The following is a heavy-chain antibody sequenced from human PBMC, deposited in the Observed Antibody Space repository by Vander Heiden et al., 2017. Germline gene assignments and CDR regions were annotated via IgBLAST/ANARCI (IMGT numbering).Heavy chain of an antibody. V-gene: IGHV1-24*01. CDR2: FDPEDGET. D-gene: IGHD5-18*01. CDR3: ATDFAAMVHDRYGMDV. J-gene: IGHJ6*02. Sequence: QVQLVQSGAEVKKPGASVKVSCQVSGYTLTELSMHWVRQAPGKGLEWMGGFDPEDGETIYAQKFQGRVTMTEDTSTDTAYMELSSLRSEDTAVYYCATDFAAMVHDRYGMDVWGQGTTVTVSS. CDR1: GYTLTELS.